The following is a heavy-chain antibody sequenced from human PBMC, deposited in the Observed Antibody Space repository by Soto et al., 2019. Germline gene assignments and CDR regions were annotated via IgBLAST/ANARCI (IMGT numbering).Heavy chain of an antibody. CDR1: GGSISSSSFH. CDR3: ARGLITGSHYSGGWYYFDS. V-gene: IGHV4-39*07. D-gene: IGHD6-19*01. J-gene: IGHJ4*02. Sequence: SETLSLTCTVSGGSISSSSFHWGWIRQPPGKGLEWIGSIYYSGSTYYSPSLKSRVTISVHTSNSQFSLELSSVTAADTAVYYCARGLITGSHYSGGWYYFDSWGQGTQVTVSS. CDR2: IYYSGST.